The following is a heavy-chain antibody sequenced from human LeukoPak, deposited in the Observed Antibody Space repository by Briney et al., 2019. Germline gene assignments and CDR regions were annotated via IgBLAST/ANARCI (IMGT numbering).Heavy chain of an antibody. CDR3: ARLFGVITNMHYYYGMDV. V-gene: IGHV4-34*01. Sequence: PSETLSLTCAVYGGSFSGYYWSWIRQPPGKGLEWIGQISHSGSTNSNPSLKSRVTISLDTSKNQFSLKVSSVTAADTAVYCCARLFGVITNMHYYYGMDVWGQGTTVTVSS. CDR1: GGSFSGYY. J-gene: IGHJ6*02. CDR2: ISHSGST. D-gene: IGHD3-3*01.